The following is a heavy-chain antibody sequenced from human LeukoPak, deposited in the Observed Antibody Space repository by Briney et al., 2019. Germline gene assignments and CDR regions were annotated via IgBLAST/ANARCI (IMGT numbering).Heavy chain of an antibody. CDR1: GFTLSDYY. Sequence: PGGSLRLSCAASGFTLSDYYMSWIRQAPGKGLEWVSYISSSGSTIYYADSVKGRFTISRDNAKNSLYLQMNSLRAEDTAVYYCARCYGSGSYAVPLEWGQGTLVTVSS. D-gene: IGHD3-10*01. CDR3: ARCYGSGSYAVPLE. CDR2: ISSSGSTI. J-gene: IGHJ4*02. V-gene: IGHV3-11*01.